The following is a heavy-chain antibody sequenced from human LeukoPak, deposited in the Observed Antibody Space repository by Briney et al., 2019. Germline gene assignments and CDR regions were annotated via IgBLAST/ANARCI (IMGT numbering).Heavy chain of an antibody. CDR1: GGSISSYY. Sequence: SETXSLTCTVSGGSISSYYWSWIXQPPGKGLEWIGYIYYSGSTNYNPSLKSRVTISVDTSKNQFSLKLSSVTAADTAVYYCATNRAGTYDRPFDIWGQGTMVTVSS. V-gene: IGHV4-59*01. J-gene: IGHJ3*02. CDR2: IYYSGST. CDR3: ATNRAGTYDRPFDI. D-gene: IGHD1-26*01.